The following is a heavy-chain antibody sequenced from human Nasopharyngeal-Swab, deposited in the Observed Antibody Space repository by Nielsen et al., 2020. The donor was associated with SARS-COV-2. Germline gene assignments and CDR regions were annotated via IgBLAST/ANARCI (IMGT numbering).Heavy chain of an antibody. CDR3: VRDTGAWDFDY. CDR2: IRRDSGAR. D-gene: IGHD1-26*01. Sequence: GESLKISCMGSGFSLSNYWMSWVRQAPGRGLEWVANIRRDSGARFYVDSVKGRFTISRDNAKNSLYLQMNSLRAEDTAVYYCVRDTGAWDFDYWGQGTLITVSS. J-gene: IGHJ4*02. CDR1: GFSLSNYW. V-gene: IGHV3-7*01.